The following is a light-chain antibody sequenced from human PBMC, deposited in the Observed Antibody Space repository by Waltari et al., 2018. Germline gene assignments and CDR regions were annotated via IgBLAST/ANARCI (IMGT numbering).Light chain of an antibody. J-gene: IGKJ4*01. CDR2: KAS. V-gene: IGKV1-5*03. CDR3: QQYNTYPLT. CDR1: QSISSY. Sequence: DIQMTQSPSTLSAFVGDRVTITCRASQSISSYLAWYQQKPGKAPKLLIYKASNLESGVPSRFXGSGSGTEFTFTISSXQPXDFATYYCQQYNTYPLTFAGGTKVEIK.